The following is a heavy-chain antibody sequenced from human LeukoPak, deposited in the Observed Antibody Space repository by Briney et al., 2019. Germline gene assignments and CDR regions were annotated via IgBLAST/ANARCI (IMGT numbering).Heavy chain of an antibody. CDR2: ISGSGGST. D-gene: IGHD4-17*01. J-gene: IGHJ6*02. V-gene: IGHV3-23*01. CDR1: GFTFSSYA. CDR3: AKAGGYGDYDPYYYYGMDV. Sequence: GGSLRLSCAASGFTFSSYAMSWVRQAPGKGLEWVSAISGSGGSTYYADSVKGRFTISRDNSKNTLYLQMNSLRAEDTAVYYCAKAGGYGDYDPYYYYGMDVWGQGTTVTVSS.